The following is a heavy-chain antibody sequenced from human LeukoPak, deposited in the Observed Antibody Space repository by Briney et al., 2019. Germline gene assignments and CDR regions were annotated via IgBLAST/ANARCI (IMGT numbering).Heavy chain of an antibody. D-gene: IGHD2-15*01. CDR1: GGSISSSSYY. Sequence: SETLSLTRTVSGGSISSSSYYWGWIRQPPGKGLEWIGSIYYSGSTYYNPSLKSRVTISVDTSKNQFSLKLSSVTAADTAVYYCARRYCSGGSCYSDNWFGPWGQGTLVTVSS. CDR3: ARRYCSGGSCYSDNWFGP. J-gene: IGHJ5*02. V-gene: IGHV4-39*01. CDR2: IYYSGST.